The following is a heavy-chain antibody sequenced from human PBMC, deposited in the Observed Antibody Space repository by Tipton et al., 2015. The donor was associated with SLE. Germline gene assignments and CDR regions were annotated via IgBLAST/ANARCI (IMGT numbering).Heavy chain of an antibody. Sequence: TLSLTCTVSGGSISSGSYYWSWIRQPAGKGLEWIGRIYTSGSTNYNPSLKSRVTMSVDTSKNQFSLKLSSVTAADTAVYYCARRRGKGYSSSRGAFDIWGQGTMVTVSS. J-gene: IGHJ3*02. CDR1: GGSISSGSYY. V-gene: IGHV4-61*02. D-gene: IGHD6-13*01. CDR2: IYTSGST. CDR3: ARRRGKGYSSSRGAFDI.